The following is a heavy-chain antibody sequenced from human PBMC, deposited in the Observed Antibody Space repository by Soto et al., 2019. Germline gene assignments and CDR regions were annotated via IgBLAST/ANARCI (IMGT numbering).Heavy chain of an antibody. D-gene: IGHD3-3*01. Sequence: TLSLTFRVSGGTISGYYWTWIRQPAGKGLEWIGRIYSSGNTKYNPSLQSRVTMSLDTSNNQFSLRLTSVTAADTAVYYCARGQRFSDWFDPWGQGTLVTVSS. CDR2: IYSSGNT. CDR3: ARGQRFSDWFDP. J-gene: IGHJ5*02. CDR1: GGTISGYY. V-gene: IGHV4-4*07.